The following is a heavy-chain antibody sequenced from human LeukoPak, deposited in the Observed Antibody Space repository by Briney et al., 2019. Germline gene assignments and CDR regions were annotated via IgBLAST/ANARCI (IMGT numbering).Heavy chain of an antibody. CDR2: TNPNSGNT. CDR3: ASAIFPYGWFDP. D-gene: IGHD3-3*01. J-gene: IGHJ5*02. CDR1: GYTFTSYD. V-gene: IGHV1-8*01. Sequence: RASVKVSCKASGYTFTSYDINWVRQATGQGLEWMGWTNPNSGNTGYAQKFQGRVTMTRNTSISTAYMELSSLRSEDTAVYYCASAIFPYGWFDPWGQGTLVTVSS.